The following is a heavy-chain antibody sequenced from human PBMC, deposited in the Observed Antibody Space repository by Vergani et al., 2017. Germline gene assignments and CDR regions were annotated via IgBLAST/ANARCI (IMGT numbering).Heavy chain of an antibody. V-gene: IGHV4-61*01. D-gene: IGHD4-23*01. CDR2: IYYSGST. CDR1: GGSVSSGSYY. J-gene: IGHJ1*01. Sequence: QVQLQESGPGLVKPSETLSLTCTVSGGSVSSGSYYWSWIRQPPGKGLEWIGYIYYSGSTNYNPCLKSRGTISVDTSKNQFSLKLSSVTAADTAVYYCARDQTVVTRGVDFQHWGQGTLVTVSS. CDR3: ARDQTVVTRGVDFQH.